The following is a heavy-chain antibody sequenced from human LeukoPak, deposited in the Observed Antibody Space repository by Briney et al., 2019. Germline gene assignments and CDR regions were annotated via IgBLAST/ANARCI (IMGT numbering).Heavy chain of an antibody. CDR1: GYTFTSYG. J-gene: IGHJ5*02. Sequence: ASVKVCCKASGYTFTSYGISWVRQAPGQGLEWMGWISAYNGNTNYAQKLQGRATMTTDTSTSTAYMELRSLRSDDTAVYYCARDSSSAVAGTLWFDPWGQGTLVTVSS. D-gene: IGHD6-19*01. CDR3: ARDSSSAVAGTLWFDP. V-gene: IGHV1-18*01. CDR2: ISAYNGNT.